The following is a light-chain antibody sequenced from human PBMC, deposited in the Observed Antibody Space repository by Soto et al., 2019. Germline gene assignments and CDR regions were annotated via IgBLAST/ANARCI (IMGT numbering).Light chain of an antibody. V-gene: IGKV3-11*01. CDR3: QQRNIWHPVT. J-gene: IGKJ5*01. Sequence: EILLTQSPATLSLFPGDRATLSCRASQSVGSYLAWYQQKPGQPPRLLIYDASNRATGIPARFSGSGAGAEFTLTISSLEPEDSAIYYCQQRNIWHPVTFGQGTRLEIK. CDR1: QSVGSY. CDR2: DAS.